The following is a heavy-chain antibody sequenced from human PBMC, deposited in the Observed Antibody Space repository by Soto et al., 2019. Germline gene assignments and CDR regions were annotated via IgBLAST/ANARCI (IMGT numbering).Heavy chain of an antibody. CDR1: GGSISGYY. J-gene: IGHJ5*02. Sequence: ASVTLSLTCTVSGGSISGYYWNWIRQPPGKGLEWIGYIYYSGSTNYNPSLKSRVTISVDTSKNQFSLKLSSVTAADTAVYYCARAGDDFWSGSPNWLDPWGQGTLVTVSS. V-gene: IGHV4-59*01. D-gene: IGHD3-3*01. CDR2: IYYSGST. CDR3: ARAGDDFWSGSPNWLDP.